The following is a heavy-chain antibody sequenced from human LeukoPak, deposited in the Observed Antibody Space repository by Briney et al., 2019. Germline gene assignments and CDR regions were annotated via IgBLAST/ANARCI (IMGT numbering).Heavy chain of an antibody. CDR2: IGDSGTNT. J-gene: IGHJ4*02. V-gene: IGHV3-23*01. Sequence: PGGSLRLSCAASRFTFSTYATSWVRQAPGKGLEWVSSIGDSGTNTYYADSVKGRFTISRDNSKNTLYLQMDSLRDEDTAVYYCAHVGGSTRIQDYWGQGTLVTVS. D-gene: IGHD3-16*01. CDR3: AHVGGSTRIQDY. CDR1: RFTFSTYA.